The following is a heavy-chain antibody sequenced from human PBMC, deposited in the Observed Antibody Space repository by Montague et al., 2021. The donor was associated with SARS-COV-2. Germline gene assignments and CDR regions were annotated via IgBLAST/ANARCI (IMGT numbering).Heavy chain of an antibody. D-gene: IGHD2-15*01. Sequence: SETLSLTCTVSGASFSNYYWSWIRQPPEKGLEWIGYIYYTGATNYNPSLKSRVTISVDTSKTQFSLKLTSVTAADTAVYYCAREGYCSGGTCYSSGPNWFDPWGQGTLVTVSS. V-gene: IGHV4-59*01. CDR1: GASFSNYY. CDR2: IYYTGAT. CDR3: AREGYCSGGTCYSSGPNWFDP. J-gene: IGHJ5*02.